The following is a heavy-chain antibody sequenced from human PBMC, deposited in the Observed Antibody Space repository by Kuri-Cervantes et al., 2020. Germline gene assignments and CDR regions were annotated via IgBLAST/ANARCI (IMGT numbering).Heavy chain of an antibody. CDR2: TSISGSTI. CDR1: GFTFDSYA. Sequence: GESLKISCAASGFTFDSYAMSWVRQAPGKGLEWVSYTSISGSTIYYADSVKGRFTISRDNAKNSLYLQMNSLRAEDTAVYYCARDAAADTLGYWGQGTLVTVSS. J-gene: IGHJ4*02. V-gene: IGHV3-48*03. CDR3: ARDAAADTLGY. D-gene: IGHD6-13*01.